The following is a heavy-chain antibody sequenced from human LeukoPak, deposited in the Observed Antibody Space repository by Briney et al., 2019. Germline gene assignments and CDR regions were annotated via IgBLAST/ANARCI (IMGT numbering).Heavy chain of an antibody. CDR1: GFTFSSYS. Sequence: PGGSLRLSCAASGFTFSSYSMNWVRQAPGKGLEWVSSISSSSYIYYADSVKGRFTISRDNAKNSLYLQMNSLRAEDTAVYYCARAAYCGGDCFFDYWGQGTLVTVSS. CDR3: ARAAYCGGDCFFDY. CDR2: ISSSSYI. J-gene: IGHJ4*02. V-gene: IGHV3-21*01. D-gene: IGHD2-21*02.